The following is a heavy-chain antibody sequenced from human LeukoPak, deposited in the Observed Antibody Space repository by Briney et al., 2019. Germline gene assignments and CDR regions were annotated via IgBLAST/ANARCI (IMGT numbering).Heavy chain of an antibody. Sequence: SETLSLTCTVSGGSISSGGYYWSWIRQHPGKGLEWIGYIYYSGSTYYNPSLKSRVTISVDPSKNQFSLKLSSVTAADTAVYYCAREPAVDAFDIWGQGTMVTVSS. V-gene: IGHV4-31*03. CDR2: IYYSGST. CDR1: GGSISSGGYY. D-gene: IGHD6-19*01. J-gene: IGHJ3*02. CDR3: AREPAVDAFDI.